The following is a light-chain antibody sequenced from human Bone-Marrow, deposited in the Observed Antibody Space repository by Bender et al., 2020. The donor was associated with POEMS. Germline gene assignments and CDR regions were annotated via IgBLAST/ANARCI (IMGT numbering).Light chain of an antibody. J-gene: IGLJ2*01. Sequence: QSALTQPASVSGSPGQSITISCTGSTYNLVSWHQHHPGKVPRLIIYDDFKRPSGVSNRFSASKSGGTASLTISGLQAEDEAVYFCCSYAGRSTLVFGGGTMVTVL. V-gene: IGLV2-23*01. CDR1: TYNL. CDR2: DDF. CDR3: CSYAGRSTLV.